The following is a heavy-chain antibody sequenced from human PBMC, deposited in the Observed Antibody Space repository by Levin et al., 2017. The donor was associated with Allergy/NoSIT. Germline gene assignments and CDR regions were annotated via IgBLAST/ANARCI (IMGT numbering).Heavy chain of an antibody. Sequence: ASQTLSLTCAVSGGSISTDNWWSWIRQPPGKGLEWIGEIYRSGDTNHNPSLRSRVTMSVDKSKNHFSLKLSSVTAADTAVYYCATVEGLFCSGVSCSYSFHYWGQGALVTVSS. CDR3: ATVEGLFCSGVSCSYSFHY. J-gene: IGHJ4*02. CDR2: IYRSGDT. V-gene: IGHV4-4*02. D-gene: IGHD3-9*01. CDR1: GGSISTDNW.